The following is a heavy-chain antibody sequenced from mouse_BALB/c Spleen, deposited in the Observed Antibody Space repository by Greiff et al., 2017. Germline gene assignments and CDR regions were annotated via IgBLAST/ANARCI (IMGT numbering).Heavy chain of an antibody. Sequence: DLVKPGASVKLSCKASGYTFTSYWINWIKQRPGQGLEWIGRIAPGSGSTYYNEMFKGKATLTVDTSSSTAYIQLSSLSSEDSAVYFCARRRTDGAMDYWGQGTSVTVSS. J-gene: IGHJ4*01. CDR3: ARRRTDGAMDY. CDR1: GYTFTSYW. D-gene: IGHD2-3*01. CDR2: IAPGSGST. V-gene: IGHV1S41*01.